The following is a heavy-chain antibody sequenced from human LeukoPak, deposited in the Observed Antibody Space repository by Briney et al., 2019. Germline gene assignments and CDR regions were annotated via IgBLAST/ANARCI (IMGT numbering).Heavy chain of an antibody. D-gene: IGHD4-17*01. CDR3: ARDHDYGVHAFDI. Sequence: SVKVSCKASGGTFSSYAISWVRQAPGQGLEWMGGIIPIFGTANYAQKFQGRVTITVDESTSTAYMELSSLRSEDTAVYYCARDHDYGVHAFDIWGQGTMVTVSS. CDR1: GGTFSSYA. J-gene: IGHJ3*02. CDR2: IIPIFGTA. V-gene: IGHV1-69*13.